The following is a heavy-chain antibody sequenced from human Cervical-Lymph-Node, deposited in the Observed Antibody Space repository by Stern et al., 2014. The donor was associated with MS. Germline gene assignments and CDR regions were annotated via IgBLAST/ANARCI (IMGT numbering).Heavy chain of an antibody. Sequence: QVQLVQSGTEVRKPGSSVKLSCRASGGTFSNSGISWVRQAPGQGLEWMGGIIPIFGTTNYAQKFQGRVTITADKSTNTVYMELTSLRSEDTAVYYCARDLGVGPSAHWGQGTLVTVSS. CDR3: ARDLGVGPSAH. CDR2: IIPIFGTT. V-gene: IGHV1-69*06. CDR1: GGTFSNSG. J-gene: IGHJ4*02. D-gene: IGHD1-26*01.